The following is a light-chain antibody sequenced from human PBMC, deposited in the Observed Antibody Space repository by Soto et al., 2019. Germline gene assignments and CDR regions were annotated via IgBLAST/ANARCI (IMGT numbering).Light chain of an antibody. V-gene: IGLV2-18*02. J-gene: IGLJ2*01. CDR2: EVS. CDR3: SSYTGSISISLVI. CDR1: SSDVGNYNR. Sequence: QSVLTQPPSVSGSPGQSVTISCTGTSSDVGNYNRVSWYQQAPGTAPKLMIYEVSNRPSGVPDRFSGSKSGNTASLTISGLQAEDEADYYCSSYTGSISISLVIFGGGTKVTVL.